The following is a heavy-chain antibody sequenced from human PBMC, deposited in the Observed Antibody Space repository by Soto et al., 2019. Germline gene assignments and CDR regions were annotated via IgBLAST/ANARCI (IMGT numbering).Heavy chain of an antibody. Sequence: EVQLVESGGGLVQPGGSLRLSCAASGFTFSSYSMNWVRQAPGKGLEWVSYISSSSSTIYYADSVKGRFTISRDTAKNSLYLRINSLRDEDTAVYYCARGLYYYDSSGYWGYWGQGTLVTVSS. CDR1: GFTFSSYS. CDR3: ARGLYYYDSSGYWGY. J-gene: IGHJ4*02. CDR2: ISSSSSTI. D-gene: IGHD3-22*01. V-gene: IGHV3-48*02.